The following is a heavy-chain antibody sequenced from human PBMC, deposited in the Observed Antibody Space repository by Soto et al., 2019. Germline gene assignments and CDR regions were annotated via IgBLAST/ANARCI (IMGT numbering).Heavy chain of an antibody. D-gene: IGHD1-1*01. CDR2: IKSKTDGGTT. CDR3: TNSLLEPQYYYYGMDV. CDR1: GFTFSNAW. V-gene: IGHV3-15*01. J-gene: IGHJ6*02. Sequence: GGSLRLSCAASGFTFSNAWMSWVRQAPGKGLEWVGRIKSKTDGGTTDYAAPVKGRFTISRDDSKNTLYLQMNSLKTEDTAVYYCTNSLLEPQYYYYGMDVWGQGTTVTVSS.